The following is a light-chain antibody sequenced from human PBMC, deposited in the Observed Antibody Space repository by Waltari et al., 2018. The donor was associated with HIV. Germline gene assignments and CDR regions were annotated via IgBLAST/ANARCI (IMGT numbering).Light chain of an antibody. CDR3: QSYDSSLSASV. V-gene: IGLV1-40*01. CDR1: TPNIGAGYD. CDR2: TNT. Sequence: QSVLSQPPSVSGAPGQRVTISCTGSTPNIGAGYDVHWYQLLPGTAPKLLIYTNTYRPSGVPGRFSGSKSDTSASLAITGLQAEEAADYYCQSYDSSLSASVFGGGTKLTVL. J-gene: IGLJ3*02.